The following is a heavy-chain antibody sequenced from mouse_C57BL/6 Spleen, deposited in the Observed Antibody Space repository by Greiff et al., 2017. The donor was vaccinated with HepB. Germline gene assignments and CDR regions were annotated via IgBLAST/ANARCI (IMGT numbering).Heavy chain of an antibody. Sequence: VKVVESGAELARPGASVKLSCKASGYTFTSYGISWVKRRTGQGLEWIGEIYPRSGNTYYNEKFKGKATLTADKSSSTAYMELRSLTSEDSAVYFCARRVDYFDYWGQGTTLTVSS. CDR2: IYPRSGNT. V-gene: IGHV1-81*01. CDR3: ARRVDYFDY. CDR1: GYTFTSYG. J-gene: IGHJ2*01.